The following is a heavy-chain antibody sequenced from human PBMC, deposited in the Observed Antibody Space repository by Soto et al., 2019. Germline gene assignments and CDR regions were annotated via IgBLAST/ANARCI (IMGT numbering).Heavy chain of an antibody. D-gene: IGHD3-16*02. J-gene: IGHJ4*02. V-gene: IGHV1-69*02. CDR1: GGTFSSYT. Sequence: QVQLVQSGAEVKKPGSSVKVSCKASGGTFSSYTISWVRQAPGQGLEWMGRIIPILGIANYAQKFQGRVTITEDKSTSTAYMELSSLRSEDTAVYYCASGYYDYIWGSYRFDYWGQGTLVTVSS. CDR3: ASGYYDYIWGSYRFDY. CDR2: IIPILGIA.